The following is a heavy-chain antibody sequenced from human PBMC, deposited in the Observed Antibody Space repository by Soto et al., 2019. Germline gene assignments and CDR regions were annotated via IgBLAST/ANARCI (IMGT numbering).Heavy chain of an antibody. CDR2: ISPSGGDI. D-gene: IGHD4-17*01. J-gene: IGHJ4*02. CDR1: GFKFRSYN. Sequence: GGSLRLSCAASGFKFRSYNMNWVRQAPGKGLEWLSYISPSGGDIYSADSVKGRFTISRDNAKNLLYLEMNRLRDEDTAMYYCAKGATAVTTVGDYWGQGTLVTVSS. CDR3: AKGATAVTTVGDY. V-gene: IGHV3-21*05.